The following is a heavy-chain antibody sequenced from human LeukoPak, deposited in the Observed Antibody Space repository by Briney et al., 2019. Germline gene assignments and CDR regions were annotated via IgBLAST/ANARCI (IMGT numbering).Heavy chain of an antibody. CDR1: GFTASSNY. Sequence: PGGSLRLSCAASGFTASSNYMSWVRQAPGKGLEWVSAIYTGGATYYADSVRGRFTISRDNSKNTLYLQMNSLRAEDTAVYYCATNSGWNYFGYWGQGTLVTVSS. J-gene: IGHJ4*02. V-gene: IGHV3-53*01. CDR2: IYTGGAT. D-gene: IGHD5-12*01. CDR3: ATNSGWNYFGY.